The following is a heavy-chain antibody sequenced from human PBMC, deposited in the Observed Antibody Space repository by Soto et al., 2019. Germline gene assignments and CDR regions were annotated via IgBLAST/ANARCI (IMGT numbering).Heavy chain of an antibody. CDR1: GFTFSSYA. V-gene: IGHV3-23*01. J-gene: IGHJ4*02. D-gene: IGHD6-19*01. CDR3: ASGSSGWYFDY. Sequence: EVQLLESGGGLVQPGGSLRLSCAASGFTFSSYAMNWVRQAPGKGLEWVSVISGNGGSTYYADSVKGRFTISRDNSKNTLYLQMNGLRAEDTGVYYCASGSSGWYFDYWGQGTLVTVSS. CDR2: ISGNGGST.